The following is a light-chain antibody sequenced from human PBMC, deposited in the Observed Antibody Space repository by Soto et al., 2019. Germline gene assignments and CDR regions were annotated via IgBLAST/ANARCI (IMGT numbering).Light chain of an antibody. CDR3: QHYGSSLSIT. CDR2: GAS. V-gene: IGKV3-20*01. CDR1: QSISSSY. Sequence: EIVLTQSPGTLSLSPGERATLSCRASQSISSSYLAWYQQKPGQAPRLLIYGASSRASGFPNRFSGSGSGTDFTLTISRLEPKDFAVYYCQHYGSSLSITFGQGTRLEIK. J-gene: IGKJ5*01.